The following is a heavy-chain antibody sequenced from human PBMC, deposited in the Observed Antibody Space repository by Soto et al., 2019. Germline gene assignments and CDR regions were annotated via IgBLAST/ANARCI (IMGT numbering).Heavy chain of an antibody. Sequence: GGSLRLSCAASGFTFSSYAMSWVRQAPGKGLEWVSAISGSGGSKYYADSVKGRFTISRDNSKNTLYPQMNSLRAEDTAVYYCARDKRDLRFLEWSYYFDYWGQGTLVTVSS. CDR2: ISGSGGSK. D-gene: IGHD3-3*01. CDR3: ARDKRDLRFLEWSYYFDY. V-gene: IGHV3-23*01. J-gene: IGHJ4*02. CDR1: GFTFSSYA.